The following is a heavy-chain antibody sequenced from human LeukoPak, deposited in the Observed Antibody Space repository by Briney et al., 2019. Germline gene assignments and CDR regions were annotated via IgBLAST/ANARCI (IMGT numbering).Heavy chain of an antibody. J-gene: IGHJ4*02. V-gene: IGHV3-23*01. D-gene: IGHD5-24*01. CDR2: ISGSGGST. CDR3: ARDGGWLQYIDY. Sequence: GGSLRLSCAASGFTFSRYAMSWVRQAPGKGLEWVSVISGSGGSTYYADSVKGRFSISRDNSKNTLYLQMNSLRAEDTAVYYCARDGGWLQYIDYWGQGTLVTVSS. CDR1: GFTFSRYA.